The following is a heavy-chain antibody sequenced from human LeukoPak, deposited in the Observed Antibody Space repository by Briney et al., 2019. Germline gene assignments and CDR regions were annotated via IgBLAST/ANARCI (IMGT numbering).Heavy chain of an antibody. Sequence: GGSLRLSCAASGFTFSSYGMHWVRQAPGKGLEWVAVISYDGSNKYYADSVKGRFTISRDNANNSLYLQMNGLRAEDTASYYCARRDAYNLYYAFDMWGQGTMVTVSS. CDR1: GFTFSSYG. V-gene: IGHV3-30*03. CDR2: ISYDGSNK. D-gene: IGHD1-20*01. CDR3: ARRDAYNLYYAFDM. J-gene: IGHJ3*02.